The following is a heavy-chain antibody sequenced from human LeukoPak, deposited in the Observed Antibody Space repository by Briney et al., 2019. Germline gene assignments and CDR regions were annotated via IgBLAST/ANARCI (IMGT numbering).Heavy chain of an antibody. D-gene: IGHD1-7*01. J-gene: IGHJ4*02. CDR3: ARDQLGELAYYFDY. V-gene: IGHV4-39*06. CDR2: IYYNGTT. Sequence: SETLSLTRTVSGGSISSTSHYWGWIRQPPGKGLEWIGSIYYNGTTYFSPSLKSRVSISVDTSKNQFALKLSSVTAADTAVYYCARDQLGELAYYFDYWGQGTLVTVSS. CDR1: GGSISSTSHY.